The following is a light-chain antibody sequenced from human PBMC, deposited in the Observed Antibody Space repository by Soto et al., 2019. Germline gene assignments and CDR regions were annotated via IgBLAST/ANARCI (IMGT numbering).Light chain of an antibody. J-gene: IGLJ2*01. V-gene: IGLV2-11*01. CDR2: DVS. Sequence: QSVLTQPRSVSGSPGQSVTISCTGTSSDVGDYNYVSWYQQHPGKAPKLIIYDVSKRPSGVPDHFSGSKSGNTASLTISGLQAEDEADYYCCSYADFYWVFGGGTQLTVL. CDR1: SSDVGDYNY. CDR3: CSYADFYWV.